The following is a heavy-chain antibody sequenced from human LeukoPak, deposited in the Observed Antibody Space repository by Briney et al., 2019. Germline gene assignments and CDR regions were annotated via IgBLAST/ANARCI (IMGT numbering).Heavy chain of an antibody. D-gene: IGHD6-19*01. Sequence: SGPTLVKPTQTLTLTCTFSGFSLSTSGMCVSWIRQPPGKALEWLARIDWDDDKYYSTSLKTRLTISKGTSKNQVVLTKTNMDPVDTATFYCARIRSSSGWYYFDYWGQGTLVTVSS. CDR1: GFSLSTSGMC. CDR2: IDWDDDK. CDR3: ARIRSSSGWYYFDY. V-gene: IGHV2-70*11. J-gene: IGHJ4*02.